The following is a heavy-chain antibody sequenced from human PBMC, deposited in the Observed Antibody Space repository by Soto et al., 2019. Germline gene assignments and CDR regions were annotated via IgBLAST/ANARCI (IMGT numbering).Heavy chain of an antibody. CDR3: AREFCTANSCYSSAFDV. CDR1: GFTLSDYY. D-gene: IGHD3-22*01. CDR2: ISSSGSII. Sequence: QVQLVESGGGLVMPGGSLRLSCAASGFTLSDYYIFWIRQAPGKGLEWVSYISSSGSIINYADSVKGRFTISRDNAKNSLDLRMNRLTAGDTAVYYCAREFCTANSCYSSAFDVWGQGTMVTVSS. J-gene: IGHJ3*01. V-gene: IGHV3-11*01.